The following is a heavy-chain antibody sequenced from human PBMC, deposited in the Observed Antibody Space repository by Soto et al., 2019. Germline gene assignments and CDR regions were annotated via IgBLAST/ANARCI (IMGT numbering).Heavy chain of an antibody. J-gene: IGHJ6*02. D-gene: IGHD3-3*01. V-gene: IGHV3-23*01. CDR2: ISGSGGST. CDR1: GFTFSSYA. Sequence: GGSLRLSCAASGFTFSSYAMIWVRQAPGKGLGWVSAISGSGGSTYYADSVKGRFTISRDNSKNTLYLQMNSLRAEDTAVYYCAKDRYDFWSGYSLYYGMDVWGQGTTVTVSS. CDR3: AKDRYDFWSGYSLYYGMDV.